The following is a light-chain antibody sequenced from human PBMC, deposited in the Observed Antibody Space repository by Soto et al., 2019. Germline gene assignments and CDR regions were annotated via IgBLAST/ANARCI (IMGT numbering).Light chain of an antibody. CDR1: QSVGSN. CDR3: QQYNNWPYT. V-gene: IGKV3-15*01. CDR2: DAS. J-gene: IGKJ2*01. Sequence: EIVMTQSPATLSVSPGDRVTLSCRARQSVGSNVAWYQQKPGQAPRLLIYDASTRATGIPARFSGSGSGTEFTLTISSLQSEDFAVYYCQQYNNWPYTFGQGTNLEIK.